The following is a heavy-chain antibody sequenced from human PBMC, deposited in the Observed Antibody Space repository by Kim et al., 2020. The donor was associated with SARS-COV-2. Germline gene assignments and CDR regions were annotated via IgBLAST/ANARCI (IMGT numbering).Heavy chain of an antibody. CDR3: GRGNYYGMDV. V-gene: IGHV3-74*01. Sequence: SSTGYAESVKGRFTMSRDNTKNTLYLQVNSLRDEDTAVYYCGRGNYYGMDVWGQGTTVTVSS. CDR2: SST. J-gene: IGHJ6*02.